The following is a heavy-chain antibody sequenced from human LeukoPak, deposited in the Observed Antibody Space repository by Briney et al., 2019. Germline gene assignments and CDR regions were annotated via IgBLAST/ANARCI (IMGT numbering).Heavy chain of an antibody. J-gene: IGHJ4*02. Sequence: SETLSLTCTVSGGSISGYYWSWIRQPAGKGLEWIGRIYTSGSTNYNPSLKSRVTMSVDTSKNQFSLKLSSVTAADTAVYYCARSGWIAATRPVDYWGQGTLVTVSS. V-gene: IGHV4-4*07. D-gene: IGHD2-15*01. CDR2: IYTSGST. CDR3: ARSGWIAATRPVDY. CDR1: GGSISGYY.